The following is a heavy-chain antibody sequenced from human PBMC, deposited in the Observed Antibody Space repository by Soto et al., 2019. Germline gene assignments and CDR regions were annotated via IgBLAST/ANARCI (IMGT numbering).Heavy chain of an antibody. D-gene: IGHD6-19*01. CDR2: ISYNGRNK. V-gene: IGHV3-30*04. Sequence: VESLRLSCAASGFTFSFYAMHWVRQAPGKGLEWVAVISYNGRNKHYVDSVKGRFTISRDNSQDTLYLQMDSLRAEDTAVYYCARDRQWLDYWGQGTLVTVSS. CDR1: GFTFSFYA. CDR3: ARDRQWLDY. J-gene: IGHJ4*02.